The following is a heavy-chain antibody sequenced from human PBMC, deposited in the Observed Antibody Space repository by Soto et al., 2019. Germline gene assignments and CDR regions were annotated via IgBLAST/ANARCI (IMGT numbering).Heavy chain of an antibody. V-gene: IGHV4-61*08. Sequence: PSETLSLSCTVSGDSISSGDYYWSWIRQPPGKGLEWIGYIYYSGSTNYNPSLKSRVTISVDTSKNRFSLNLSSVTAADTAVYYCAREGSGSYNYFYYGMDVWGQGTTVTVSS. J-gene: IGHJ6*02. D-gene: IGHD1-26*01. CDR1: GDSISSGDYY. CDR2: IYYSGST. CDR3: AREGSGSYNYFYYGMDV.